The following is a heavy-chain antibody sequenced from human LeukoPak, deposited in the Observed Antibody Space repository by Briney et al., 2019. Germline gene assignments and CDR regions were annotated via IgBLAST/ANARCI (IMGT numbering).Heavy chain of an antibody. CDR1: GFTFSSYD. Sequence: PGGSLRLSCAAPGFTFSSYDMHWVRQATGKGLEWVSAIGTAGDTYYPGSVKGRFTISRENAKNSLYLQMNSLRAGDTAVYYCARGGEQLVSSDPGSFDYWGQGTLVTVSS. CDR3: ARGGEQLVSSDPGSFDY. J-gene: IGHJ4*02. CDR2: IGTAGDT. V-gene: IGHV3-13*01. D-gene: IGHD6-6*01.